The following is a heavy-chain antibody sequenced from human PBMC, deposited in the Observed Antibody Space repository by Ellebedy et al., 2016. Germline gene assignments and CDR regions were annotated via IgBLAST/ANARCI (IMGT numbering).Heavy chain of an antibody. CDR1: GFTFSSYA. D-gene: IGHD1-26*01. CDR2: ISGSGGST. Sequence: GGSLRLSXAASGFTFSSYAMSWVRQAPGKGLEWVSGISGSGGSTYYADSVKGRFTISRDNSKNTLYLQMNSLRAEDTAVYYCAKSSTTNTGSFYYWGQGTLVTVSS. J-gene: IGHJ4*02. V-gene: IGHV3-23*01. CDR3: AKSSTTNTGSFYY.